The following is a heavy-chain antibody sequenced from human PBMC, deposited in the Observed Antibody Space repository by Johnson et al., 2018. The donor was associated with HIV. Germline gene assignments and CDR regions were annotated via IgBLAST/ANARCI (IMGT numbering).Heavy chain of an antibody. J-gene: IGHJ3*02. D-gene: IGHD2-21*02. V-gene: IGHV3-30*02. CDR1: GFTFSSYG. CDR3: AKVRVVGTMDAFDI. CDR2: IRYDGSNK. Sequence: QVQLVESGGGVVQPGGSLRLSCAASGFTFSSYGMHWVRQAPGKGLEWVAFIRYDGSNKYYADSVKGRFSISRDNSKNTLYLQMNSLRTEDTAVYYCAKVRVVGTMDAFDIWGQGTMVTVSS.